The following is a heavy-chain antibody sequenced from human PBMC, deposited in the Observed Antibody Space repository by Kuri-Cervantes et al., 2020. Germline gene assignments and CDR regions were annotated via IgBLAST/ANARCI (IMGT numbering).Heavy chain of an antibody. CDR2: INHSGST. D-gene: IGHD6-19*01. J-gene: IGHJ4*02. CDR3: ASLGIAVAGTSV. Sequence: SETLSLTCAVYGGSLSGYYWSWIRQPPGKGLEWIGEINHSGSTYYNPSLKSRVTISVDTSKNQFSLKLSSVTAADTAVYYCASLGIAVAGTSVWGQGTLVTVSS. V-gene: IGHV4-34*01. CDR1: GGSLSGYY.